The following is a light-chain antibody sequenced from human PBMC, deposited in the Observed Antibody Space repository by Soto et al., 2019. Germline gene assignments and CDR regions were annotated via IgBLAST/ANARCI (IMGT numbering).Light chain of an antibody. CDR1: QSIDTD. J-gene: IGKJ1*01. Sequence: EIVLTQSPATLSVSPGERATLSCRASQSIDTDLGWSQQKRGQAPRLLIYDASHRAIGIPGRFSGSGSGTDFTLTISSLEPEDSAVYYCQQRNMWPRTFGQGTKVEI. V-gene: IGKV3-11*01. CDR2: DAS. CDR3: QQRNMWPRT.